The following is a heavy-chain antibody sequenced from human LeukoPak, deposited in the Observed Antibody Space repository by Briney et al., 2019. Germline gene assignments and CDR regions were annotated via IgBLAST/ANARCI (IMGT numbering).Heavy chain of an antibody. D-gene: IGHD2-2*02. CDR2: INHSGST. J-gene: IGHJ4*02. CDR3: ARAGEDVVVPAAIPTALFYFDY. Sequence: SETLSLTCAVYGGSFSGYYWSWIRQPPGKGLECIGEINHSGSTNYNPSLKSRVTISVDTSKNQFSLKLSSVTAADTAVYYCARAGEDVVVPAAIPTALFYFDYWGQGTLVTVSS. CDR1: GGSFSGYY. V-gene: IGHV4-34*01.